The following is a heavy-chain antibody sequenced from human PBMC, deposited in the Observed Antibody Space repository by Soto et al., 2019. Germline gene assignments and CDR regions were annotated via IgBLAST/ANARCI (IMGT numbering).Heavy chain of an antibody. J-gene: IGHJ3*02. CDR2: INPSGGST. CDR1: GYTFTSYY. V-gene: IGHV1-46*01. Sequence: ASVKVSCKASGYTFTSYYMHWVRQAPGQGLEWMGIINPSGGSTSYAQKFQGRVTMTRDTSTSTVYMELSSLRAEDTAVYYCAKERDTYYYDSSGSGAFDIWGQGTMVTVSS. D-gene: IGHD3-22*01. CDR3: AKERDTYYYDSSGSGAFDI.